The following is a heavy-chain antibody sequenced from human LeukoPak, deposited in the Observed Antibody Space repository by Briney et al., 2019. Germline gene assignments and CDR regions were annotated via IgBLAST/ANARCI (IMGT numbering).Heavy chain of an antibody. CDR3: ALLWYGELPQVDY. CDR2: IYTGGTI. V-gene: IGHV3-53*01. CDR1: GFSVNNNY. J-gene: IGHJ4*02. D-gene: IGHD3-10*01. Sequence: GGSLRLSCAASGFSVNNNYMTWVGQAPGKGLEWVSLIYTGGTIYYADSVKGRFTISRDNSKNTLYLQMNSLTAEDTAVYYCALLWYGELPQVDYWGQGTLVTVSS.